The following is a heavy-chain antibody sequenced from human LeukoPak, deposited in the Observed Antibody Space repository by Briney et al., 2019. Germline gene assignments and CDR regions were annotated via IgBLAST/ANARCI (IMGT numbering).Heavy chain of an antibody. CDR2: ISSNSSYI. CDR1: GFTFSSYA. V-gene: IGHV3-21*01. Sequence: GGSLRLSCAASGFTFSSYAMSWVRQAPGKGLEWVSSISSNSSYIYYADSVKGRFTISRDNAKNSLYLQMNSLRAEDTAVYYCARDDLWGVTTVHWGQGTLVTVSS. CDR3: ARDDLWGVTTVH. J-gene: IGHJ4*02. D-gene: IGHD4-17*01.